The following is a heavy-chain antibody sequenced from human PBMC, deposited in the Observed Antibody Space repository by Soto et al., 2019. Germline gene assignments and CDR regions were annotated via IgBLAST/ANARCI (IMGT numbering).Heavy chain of an antibody. V-gene: IGHV3-74*01. D-gene: IGHD2-15*01. J-gene: IGHJ6*02. CDR2: INSDGSST. CDR1: GFTFSSYW. Sequence: EVQLVESGGGLVQPGGSLRLSCAASGFTFSSYWMHWVRQAPGKGLVWVSRINSDGSSTSYADSVKGRFTISRDNAKNTLYLQMNSLRAEDTAVYYCARSPGGLGYCSGGSGYAPYYYYGMDVWGQGTTVTVSS. CDR3: ARSPGGLGYCSGGSGYAPYYYYGMDV.